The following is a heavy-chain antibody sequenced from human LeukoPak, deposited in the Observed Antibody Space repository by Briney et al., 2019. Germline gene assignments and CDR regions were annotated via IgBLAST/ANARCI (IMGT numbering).Heavy chain of an antibody. CDR2: VDYSGST. D-gene: IGHD2-8*01. Sequence: PETLSLTCIVSGGSIRSGYWAWFRQPPGKGLEWIGYVDYSGSTRYNPSLQNRVTISIDTSKNQFSLKLSSVTEADTAVFYCARDPGPYCSNDCYFDYWGRGTRVTVSS. V-gene: IGHV4-59*01. CDR3: ARDPGPYCSNDCYFDY. J-gene: IGHJ4*02. CDR1: GGSIRSGY.